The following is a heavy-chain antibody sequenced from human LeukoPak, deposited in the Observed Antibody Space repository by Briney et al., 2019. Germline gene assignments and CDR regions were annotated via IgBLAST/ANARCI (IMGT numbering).Heavy chain of an antibody. CDR1: GFTSSTYT. D-gene: IGHD5-24*01. CDR2: ISSSGLYI. J-gene: IGHJ2*01. V-gene: IGHV3-21*01. CDR3: AREERDGYNYYWYFDL. Sequence: GGSLRLSCVVSGFTSSTYTMNSVRQAPGKGLEWVSSISSSGLYIYYADSVKGRFTISRDNAKNSLYLQMSSLRAEDTAVYYCAREERDGYNYYWYFDLWGRGTLVTVSS.